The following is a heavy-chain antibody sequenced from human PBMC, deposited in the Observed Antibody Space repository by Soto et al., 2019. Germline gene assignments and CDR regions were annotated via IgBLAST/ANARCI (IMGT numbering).Heavy chain of an antibody. CDR2: ISYDGSNK. J-gene: IGHJ6*02. Sequence: GGSLRLSCAASGFTFSSYGMHWVRQAPGKGLEWVAVISYDGSNKYYADSVKGRFTISRDNSKNTLYLQMNSLRAEDTAVYYCAKDKFYYYYGMDVWGQGTTVTVSS. CDR3: AKDKFYYYYGMDV. V-gene: IGHV3-30*18. CDR1: GFTFSSYG.